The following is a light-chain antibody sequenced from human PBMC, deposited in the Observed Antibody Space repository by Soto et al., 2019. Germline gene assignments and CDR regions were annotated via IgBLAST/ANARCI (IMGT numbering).Light chain of an antibody. V-gene: IGLV4-69*02. CDR3: QTWVTGARV. J-gene: IGLJ3*02. CDR2: LNSDGSH. CDR1: SEHRNYA. Sequence: QSVLTQSPSASASLGASVKLTCTLNSEHRNYAIAWHQQQPEKGPRYLMKLNSDGSHNKGDGIPDRFSGSSSGAERYLIISGLQSEDEADYYCQTWVTGARVFGGGTKLTVL.